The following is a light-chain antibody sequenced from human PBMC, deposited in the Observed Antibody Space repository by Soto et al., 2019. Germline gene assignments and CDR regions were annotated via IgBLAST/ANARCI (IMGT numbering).Light chain of an antibody. CDR1: QSVSSSY. CDR3: QQYGSSPPVT. CDR2: GAS. V-gene: IGKV3-20*01. J-gene: IGKJ5*01. Sequence: EIVLTQFPGTLSLSPGARATLSCRASQSVSSSYLAWYQQKPGQAPRLLIYGASGRATGIPDRFSGSGSGTDFTLTISRLEPEDFAVYYCQQYGSSPPVTFGQGTRLEIK.